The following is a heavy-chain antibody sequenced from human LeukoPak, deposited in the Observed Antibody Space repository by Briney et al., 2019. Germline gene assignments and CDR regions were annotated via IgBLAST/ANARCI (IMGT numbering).Heavy chain of an antibody. CDR1: GDSVSSNSAI. V-gene: IGHV6-1*01. CDR2: TYYRSKWYN. J-gene: IGHJ6*02. D-gene: IGHD3-9*01. CDR3: ARKLTGMDV. Sequence: SQTLSLTCGISGDSVSSNSAIWNWIRQSPSRGLEWLGRTYYRSKWYNDYAVSVKSRISINPDTSKNQSSLQLNSVTPEDTAVYYCARKLTGMDVWGQGTTVTVSS.